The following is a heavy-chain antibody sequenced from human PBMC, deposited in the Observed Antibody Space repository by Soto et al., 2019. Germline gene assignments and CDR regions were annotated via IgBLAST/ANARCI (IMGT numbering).Heavy chain of an antibody. D-gene: IGHD6-19*01. CDR2: INPNSGDT. CDR3: ARGSRIAVAGNPFSDY. J-gene: IGHJ4*02. Sequence: QVQLVQCGTEAKKPGASVKVSCKASGYIFTGYYMHWVRQALGQGLEWMGWINPNSGDTNYAQKFQGWVTMTRDTSISTGYMELSRLTFDDTAVYYCARGSRIAVAGNPFSDYWGQGTLVTVSS. V-gene: IGHV1-2*04. CDR1: GYIFTGYY.